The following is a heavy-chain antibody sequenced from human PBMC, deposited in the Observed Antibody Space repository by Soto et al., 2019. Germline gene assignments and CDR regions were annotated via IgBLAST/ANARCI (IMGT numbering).Heavy chain of an antibody. Sequence: SETLSLTCTVTGGSINTYYWSWLRQSAGKGQEWIERVYSTGRTNYNPSLKSRVTISVDTSRNQFSLSLRSVTGADTAVYYCARELNFILDDVADMRWDVDPWGRGTLVTV. D-gene: IGHD1-26*01. CDR3: ARELNFILDDVADMRWDVDP. CDR1: GGSINTYY. J-gene: IGHJ5*02. CDR2: VYSTGRT. V-gene: IGHV4-4*07.